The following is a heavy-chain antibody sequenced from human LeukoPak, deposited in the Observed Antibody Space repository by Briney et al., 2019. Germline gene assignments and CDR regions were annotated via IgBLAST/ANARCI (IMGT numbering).Heavy chain of an antibody. D-gene: IGHD1-26*01. CDR3: ARVNLPGSQYNWFDP. V-gene: IGHV1-69*08. CDR1: GGTLNTHI. J-gene: IGHJ5*02. CDR2: ITPIIDTT. Sequence: ASVKVSCKASGGTLNTHIFTWVRQAPGQGLEWMGRITPIIDTTKYAQKFQGRMTITADKSTSTIYMELSSLRSDDTAVYYCARVNLPGSQYNWFDPRGQGTLVTVSS.